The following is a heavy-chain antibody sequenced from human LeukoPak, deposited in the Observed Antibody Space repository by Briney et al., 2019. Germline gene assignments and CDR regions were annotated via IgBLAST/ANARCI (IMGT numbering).Heavy chain of an antibody. CDR1: GYSFTNYW. Sequence: GEPLRISCKASGYSFTNYWIGWVRQMPGKGLEWLGIIYPDDSNPRYSPSFQGQVTVSVDKSISTAYLQWSSLKASDTAMYYCARQTPNQYGMDVWGQGTTVTVSS. CDR3: ARQTPNQYGMDV. J-gene: IGHJ6*02. V-gene: IGHV5-51*01. CDR2: IYPDDSNP.